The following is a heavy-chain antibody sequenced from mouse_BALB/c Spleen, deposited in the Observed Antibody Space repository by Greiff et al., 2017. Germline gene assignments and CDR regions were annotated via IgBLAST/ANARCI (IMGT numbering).Heavy chain of an antibody. CDR2: IRNKANGYTT. CDR1: GFTFTDYY. D-gene: IGHD1-1*01. Sequence: EVQRVESGGGLVQPGGSLRLSCATSGFTFTDYYMSWVRQPPGKALEWLGFIRNKANGYTTEYSASVKGRFTISRDNSQSILYLQMNTLRAEDSATYYCARDDYYYGSSYAMDYWGQGTSVTVSS. V-gene: IGHV7-3*02. CDR3: ARDDYYYGSSYAMDY. J-gene: IGHJ4*01.